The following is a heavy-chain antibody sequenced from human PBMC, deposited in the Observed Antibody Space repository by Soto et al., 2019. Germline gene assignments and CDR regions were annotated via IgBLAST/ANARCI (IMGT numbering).Heavy chain of an antibody. D-gene: IGHD6-19*01. CDR3: VRGYSSGSHLGY. CDR1: GFTFSSSE. CDR2: ISDTGTK. V-gene: IGHV3-48*03. J-gene: IGHJ4*02. Sequence: GSLRLSCVASGFTFSSSEMNWVRQVPGKGLEWVSYISDTGTKYYADSVKGRFTISRDNAKNSVYLQMNSLRAEDVAVYYCVRGYSSGSHLGYWGQGSLVTVSS.